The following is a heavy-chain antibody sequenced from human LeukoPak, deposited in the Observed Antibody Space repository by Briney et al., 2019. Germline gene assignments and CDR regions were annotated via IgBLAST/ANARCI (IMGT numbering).Heavy chain of an antibody. J-gene: IGHJ4*02. Sequence: GASVKVSCKTSGYTFTSYGVTWVRQAPGEGLEWMGWINPNSGGTNYAQKFQGRVTMTRDTSISTAYMELSRLRSDDTAVYYCARDDSIVVTPDYWGQGTLVTVSS. D-gene: IGHD3-22*01. CDR1: GYTFTSYG. V-gene: IGHV1-2*02. CDR2: INPNSGGT. CDR3: ARDDSIVVTPDY.